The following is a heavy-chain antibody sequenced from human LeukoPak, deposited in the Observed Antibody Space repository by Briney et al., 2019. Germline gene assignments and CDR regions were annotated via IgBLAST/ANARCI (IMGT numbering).Heavy chain of an antibody. J-gene: IGHJ6*03. CDR1: GFSLSNARMG. CDR2: IFSNDEK. D-gene: IGHD2-15*01. Sequence: SGPTLVNPTETLTLTCTVSGFSLSNARMGVSWIGQPPGKALEWLEHIFSNDEKSYSTSLKSRLTISKDTSKSQVVLTMTNMDPVDTATYYYARSYCSGGSCYSYYYYYMDVWGKGTTVTVSS. CDR3: ARSYCSGGSCYSYYYYYMDV. V-gene: IGHV2-26*01.